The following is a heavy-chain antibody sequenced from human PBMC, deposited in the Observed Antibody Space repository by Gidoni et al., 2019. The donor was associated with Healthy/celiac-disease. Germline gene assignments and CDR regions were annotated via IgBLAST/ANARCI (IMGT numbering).Heavy chain of an antibody. CDR1: GFTFSSYG. CDR2: ISYDGSNK. J-gene: IGHJ6*02. CDR3: AKDGHPPSIAVAGTGYYGMDV. V-gene: IGHV3-30*18. D-gene: IGHD6-19*01. Sequence: QVQLVESGGGVVQPGRSLRLSCAASGFTFSSYGMHWVRQAPGEGLEWVAVISYDGSNKYYADSGKGRFTISRDNSKNTLYLQMNSLRAEDTAVYYCAKDGHPPSIAVAGTGYYGMDVWGQGTTVTVSS.